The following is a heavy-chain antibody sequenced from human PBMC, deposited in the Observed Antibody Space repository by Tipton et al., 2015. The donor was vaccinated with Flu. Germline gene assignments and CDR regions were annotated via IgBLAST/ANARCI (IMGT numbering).Heavy chain of an antibody. CDR3: ARLGPAYCGGDCSTLGY. CDR2: INPNSGGT. D-gene: IGHD2-21*01. J-gene: IGHJ4*02. Sequence: QSGAEVKKPGASVKVSCKASGYTFTGYYMHWVRQAPGQGLEWMGWINPNSGGTNYAQKFQGRVTMTRDTSISTAYMELSRLRSDDTAVYYCARLGPAYCGGDCSTLGYWGQGTLVTVSS. CDR1: GYTFTGYY. V-gene: IGHV1-2*02.